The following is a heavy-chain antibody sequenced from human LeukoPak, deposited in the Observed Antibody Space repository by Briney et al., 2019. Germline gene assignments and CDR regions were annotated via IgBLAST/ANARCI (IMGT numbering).Heavy chain of an antibody. CDR2: IYYSGST. Sequence: SETLSLTCTVSGGSISSSSYYWGWIRQPPGKGLEWIGSIYYSGSTYYNPSLKSRVTISVDTSKNQFSLKLSSVTAADTAVYYCARCPRSDYGDYVSDWGQGTLVTVSS. J-gene: IGHJ4*02. CDR1: GGSISSSSYY. V-gene: IGHV4-39*01. CDR3: ARCPRSDYGDYVSD. D-gene: IGHD4-17*01.